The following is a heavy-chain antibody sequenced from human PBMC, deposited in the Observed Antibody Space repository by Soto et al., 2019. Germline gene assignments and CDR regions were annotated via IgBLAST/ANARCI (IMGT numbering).Heavy chain of an antibody. CDR3: ARDREYYGSGSRYYYYGMDV. CDR1: GGSISIYY. D-gene: IGHD3-10*01. V-gene: IGHV4-59*01. J-gene: IGHJ6*02. CDR2: IYYSGST. Sequence: SETLSLTCTVSGGSISIYYWSWIRHPPGKGLEWIGYIYYSGSTNYNPSLKSRVTISVDTSKNQFSLKLSSVTAADTAVYYCARDREYYGSGSRYYYYGMDVWGQGTTVTVSS.